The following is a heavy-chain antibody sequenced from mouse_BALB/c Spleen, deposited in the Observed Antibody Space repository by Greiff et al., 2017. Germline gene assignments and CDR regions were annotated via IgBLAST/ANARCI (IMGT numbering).Heavy chain of an antibody. CDR1: GFTFSSYG. V-gene: IGHV5-6-3*01. Sequence: EVMLVESGGGLVQPGGSLKLSCAASGFTFSSYGMSWVRQTPDKRLELVATINSNGGSTYYPDSVKGRCTISRDNAKNTLYLQMSSLKSEDTAMYYCARDPNMPSFDYWGQGTTLTVSS. D-gene: IGHD5-2*01. J-gene: IGHJ2*01. CDR2: INSNGGST. CDR3: ARDPNMPSFDY.